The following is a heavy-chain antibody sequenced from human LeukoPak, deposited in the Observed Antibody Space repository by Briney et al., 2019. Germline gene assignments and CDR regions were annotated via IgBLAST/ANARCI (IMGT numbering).Heavy chain of an antibody. CDR1: GGTFSSYA. Sequence: SVKVSCKVSGGTFSSYAISWVRQAPGQGLEWMGGIIPIFGTANYAQKFQGRVTITADESTSTAYMELSSLRSEDTAVYYCARVIVVHGIYYFDYWGQGTLVTVSS. J-gene: IGHJ4*02. CDR2: IIPIFGTA. CDR3: ARVIVVHGIYYFDY. D-gene: IGHD1-26*01. V-gene: IGHV1-69*01.